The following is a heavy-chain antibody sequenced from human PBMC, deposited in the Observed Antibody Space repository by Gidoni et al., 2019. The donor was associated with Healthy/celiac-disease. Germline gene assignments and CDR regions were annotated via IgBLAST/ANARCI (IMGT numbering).Heavy chain of an antibody. V-gene: IGHV4-39*01. CDR2: IYYSGST. CDR1: GGSISSSSYY. D-gene: IGHD6-13*01. Sequence: QLQLQESGPGLVKPSETLSLTCTVSGGSISSSSYYWGWIRQPPGKGLEWIVSIYYSGSTYYNPSLKSRVTISVDTSKNQFSLKLSSVTAADTAVYYCARAIAAAGTLTDYWGQGTLVTVSS. J-gene: IGHJ4*02. CDR3: ARAIAAAGTLTDY.